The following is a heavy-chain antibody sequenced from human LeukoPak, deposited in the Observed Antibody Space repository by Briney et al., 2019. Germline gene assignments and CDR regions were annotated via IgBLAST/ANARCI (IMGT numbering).Heavy chain of an antibody. V-gene: IGHV3-9*01. CDR1: GFTFDDYA. D-gene: IGHD1-26*01. J-gene: IGHJ4*02. CDR3: AKDIGPLVGATPSDYFDY. Sequence: GGSLRLSCAASGFTFDDYAMHWVRQAPGKGLEWVSGISWNSGSIGYADSVKGRFTISRDNAKNSLYLQMNSLRAEDTALYYCAKDIGPLVGATPSDYFDYWGQGTLVTVSS. CDR2: ISWNSGSI.